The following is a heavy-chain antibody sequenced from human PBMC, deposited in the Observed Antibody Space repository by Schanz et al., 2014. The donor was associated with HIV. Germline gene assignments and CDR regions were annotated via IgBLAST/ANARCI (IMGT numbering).Heavy chain of an antibody. J-gene: IGHJ4*02. V-gene: IGHV3-33*01. D-gene: IGHD6-13*01. CDR2: IWYDGSNK. CDR3: AREKDLGYSSTLGF. CDR1: GFTFSSYG. Sequence: QVQLVESGGGVVQPGRSLRLSCAASGFTFSSYGMHWVRQVPGKGLEWVAVIWYDGSNKYYADSVKGRFTISRDNSKNTLYLQMNSLRAEDTAVYYCAREKDLGYSSTLGFWGQGTLVTVSS.